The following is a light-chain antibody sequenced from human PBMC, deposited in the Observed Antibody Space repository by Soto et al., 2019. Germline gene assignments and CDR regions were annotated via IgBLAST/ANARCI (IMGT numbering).Light chain of an antibody. CDR3: SSYTSSSIV. V-gene: IGLV2-14*01. CDR2: DVS. Sequence: QSVLTQPASVSGSPGQSITISCTGTSSDVGGYNYVSWYQQHPGKAPKLMIHDVSNRPSGVSNRISGSKSGNTASLTISGLQAEDEADYYCSSYTSSSIVFGGGTKLTVL. CDR1: SSDVGGYNY. J-gene: IGLJ2*01.